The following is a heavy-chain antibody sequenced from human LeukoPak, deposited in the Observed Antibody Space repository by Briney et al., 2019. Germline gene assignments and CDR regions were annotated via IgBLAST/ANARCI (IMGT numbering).Heavy chain of an antibody. CDR2: INQGGSDK. Sequence: PGGSLRLSCAASGFTFSGHWMSWVRQAPGKGLEWVANINQGGSDKYYVDSVKGGFTISRDNANNLLYLQMNSLRGEDTAVYYCTRDRSRAEDDWGQGTLVTVSS. J-gene: IGHJ4*02. CDR1: GFTFSGHW. V-gene: IGHV3-7*01. CDR3: TRDRSRAEDD. D-gene: IGHD1-14*01.